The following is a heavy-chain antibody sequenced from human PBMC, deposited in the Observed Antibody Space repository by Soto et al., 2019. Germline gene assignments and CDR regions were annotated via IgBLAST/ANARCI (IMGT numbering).Heavy chain of an antibody. Sequence: LSLTCTVSGGSNIRDGYYWSWIRQHPGKGLEWIAYISYSGSSYSNPSLQSRVTISADTSKNQFSLRLTSVTAADTAGYFCARAPTAGSEDFWGQGTLGAAS. D-gene: IGHD6-25*01. V-gene: IGHV4-31*03. CDR3: ARAPTAGSEDF. J-gene: IGHJ4*02. CDR1: GGSNIRDGYY. CDR2: ISYSGSS.